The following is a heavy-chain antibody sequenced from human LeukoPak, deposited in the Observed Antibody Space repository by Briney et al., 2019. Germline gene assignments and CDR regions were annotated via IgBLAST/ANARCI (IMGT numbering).Heavy chain of an antibody. Sequence: GGSLRLSCAASGFTFSSHAMSWVRQAPGKGLEWVSTISGSGGRTYYADSVKGRFTISRDNSKNTLYLEMSSLRAEDAAVYYCAKGIAFYDFWSGLWAFDIWGQGTMVTVSS. D-gene: IGHD3-3*01. J-gene: IGHJ3*02. CDR3: AKGIAFYDFWSGLWAFDI. CDR1: GFTFSSHA. V-gene: IGHV3-23*01. CDR2: ISGSGGRT.